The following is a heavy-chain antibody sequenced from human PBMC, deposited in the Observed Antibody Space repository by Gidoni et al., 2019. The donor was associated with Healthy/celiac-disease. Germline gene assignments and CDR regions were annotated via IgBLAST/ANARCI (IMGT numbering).Heavy chain of an antibody. CDR3: ARDLLIVVVVAATSHYYYYGMDV. Sequence: QVQLVQSGAEVKKPGASVKVSCQASGYTFTSDYLHWVRQAPGQGLEWMGIINPSGGSTSYSQKFQGRVTMTRDTSTSTVYMELSSLRSEDTAVYYCARDLLIVVVVAATSHYYYYGMDVWGQGTTVTVSS. CDR2: INPSGGST. J-gene: IGHJ6*02. D-gene: IGHD2-15*01. V-gene: IGHV1-46*01. CDR1: GYTFTSDY.